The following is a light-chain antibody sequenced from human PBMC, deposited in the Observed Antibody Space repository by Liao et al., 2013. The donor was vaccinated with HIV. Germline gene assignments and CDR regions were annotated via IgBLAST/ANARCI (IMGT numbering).Light chain of an antibody. Sequence: SYVLTQPPSVSVAPGKTARITCGENNIGSKSVHWYQQKPGQSPLLVIYQDTSRPSGIPERFSGSNSGNTATLTISGTQPTDEADYYCQAWDGNTAIFGGGTKLTVL. CDR1: NIGSKS. V-gene: IGLV3-21*01. CDR3: QAWDGNTAI. J-gene: IGLJ2*01. CDR2: QDT.